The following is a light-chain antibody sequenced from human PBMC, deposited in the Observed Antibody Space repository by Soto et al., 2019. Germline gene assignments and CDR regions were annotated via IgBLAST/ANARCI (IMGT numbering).Light chain of an antibody. V-gene: IGKV1-33*01. CDR1: QDISNY. CDR3: QQTFSNLLS. Sequence: DIQMTQSPSSLSASVGDRVTITCQASQDISNYLNWYQQKPGKAPKLLIYDASNLETGVPSRFSGSGSGTDFTFTISSLQPEDIATYYCQQTFSNLLSFGGGTKVEIK. CDR2: DAS. J-gene: IGKJ4*01.